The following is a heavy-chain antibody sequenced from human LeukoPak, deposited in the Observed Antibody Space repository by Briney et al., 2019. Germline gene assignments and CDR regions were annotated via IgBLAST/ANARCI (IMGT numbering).Heavy chain of an antibody. V-gene: IGHV3-64*01. Sequence: PGGSLRLSCAASRFAFSSYGMSWVRQAPGKGPEYVSAISSNGGSTYYANSVKGRFTISRDNSKNTQYLQMGSLRAEDMAVYYCARDGAGSSSWYGCFDYWGQGTLVTVSS. D-gene: IGHD6-13*01. CDR3: ARDGAGSSSWYGCFDY. J-gene: IGHJ4*02. CDR2: ISSNGGST. CDR1: RFAFSSYG.